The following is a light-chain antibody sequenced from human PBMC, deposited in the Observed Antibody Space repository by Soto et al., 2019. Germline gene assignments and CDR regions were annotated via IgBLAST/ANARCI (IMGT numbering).Light chain of an antibody. V-gene: IGLV2-14*01. CDR1: SSDVGGYNY. Sequence: QSALTQPASVSGSPGQSITISCTGTSSDVGGYNYVSWYQQHPGTAPKLMIYEVSNRPSGVSDRFSGSRSGNTASLTISGLQAEDESDYYCISYTSSSTWVFGGETKLTVL. CDR2: EVS. CDR3: ISYTSSSTWV. J-gene: IGLJ3*02.